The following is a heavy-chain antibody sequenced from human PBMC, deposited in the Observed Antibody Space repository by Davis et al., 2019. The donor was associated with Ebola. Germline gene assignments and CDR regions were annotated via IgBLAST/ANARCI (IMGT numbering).Heavy chain of an antibody. CDR3: VSAGWDH. CDR2: ISDDSSST. D-gene: IGHD2-15*01. V-gene: IGHV3-48*02. Sequence: GESLKISCAASGFTFSSYAMNWVRQTPGKGLEWVSHISDDSSSTYYADSVKGRFTISRDNAKNSLYLQLNTLRDEETAVYFCVSAGWDHWGQGTLVTVSS. CDR1: GFTFSSYA. J-gene: IGHJ4*02.